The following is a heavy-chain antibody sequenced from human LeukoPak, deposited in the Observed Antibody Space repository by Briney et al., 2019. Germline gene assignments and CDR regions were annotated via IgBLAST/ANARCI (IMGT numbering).Heavy chain of an antibody. CDR2: IRESTGDT. CDR1: GFTFNNYN. V-gene: IGHV3-21*01. Sequence: PGGSLRLSCAASGFTFNNYNMNWVRQAPGKGLEWVSSIRESTGDTHYADSVKGRFTISRDNAKKSLYLQMNSLRVEDTAVYYCARDLGDYWGQGTLVTVSS. J-gene: IGHJ4*02. CDR3: ARDLGDY. D-gene: IGHD3-16*01.